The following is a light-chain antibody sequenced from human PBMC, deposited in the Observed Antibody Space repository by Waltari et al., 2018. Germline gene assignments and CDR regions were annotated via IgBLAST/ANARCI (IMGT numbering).Light chain of an antibody. CDR2: WAS. CDR1: QIVLYSSNNKNY. V-gene: IGKV4-1*01. CDR3: QQYYSTPLT. J-gene: IGKJ1*01. Sequence: DIVMTQSPDSLAVCLGERATINCKSSQIVLYSSNNKNYLAWYQQKPGQPPKLLIYWASTRESGVPDRFSGSGSGTDFTLTISSLQAEDVAVYYCQQYYSTPLTFGQGTKVEIK.